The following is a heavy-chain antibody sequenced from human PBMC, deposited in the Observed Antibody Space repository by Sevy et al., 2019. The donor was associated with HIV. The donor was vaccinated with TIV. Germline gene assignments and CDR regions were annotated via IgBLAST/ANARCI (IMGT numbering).Heavy chain of an antibody. D-gene: IGHD3-10*01. CDR2: ISSSSSYI. CDR1: GFTFSSYS. J-gene: IGHJ3*02. Sequence: GGSLRLSCAASGFTFSSYSMNWVRQAPGKGLEWVSSISSSSSYIYYADSVKGRFTISRDNAKNSLYLQMNSLRAEDTAVYYCARDQRVLLWFGELLYGGDAFDIWGQGTMVTVSS. CDR3: ARDQRVLLWFGELLYGGDAFDI. V-gene: IGHV3-21*01.